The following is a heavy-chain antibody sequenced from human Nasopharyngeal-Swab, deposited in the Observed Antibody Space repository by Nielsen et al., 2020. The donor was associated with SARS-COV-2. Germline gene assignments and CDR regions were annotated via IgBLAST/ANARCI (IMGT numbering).Heavy chain of an antibody. V-gene: IGHV3-7*01. Sequence: GGSLRLSCAASRFTFSSYWMSWVRQAPGKGLEWVANIKQDGSEKYYVDSVKGRFTISRDNAKNSLYLQMNSLRAEDTAVYYCARDSIAAAGTYYYYGMDVWGQGTTVTVSS. D-gene: IGHD6-13*01. CDR2: IKQDGSEK. J-gene: IGHJ6*02. CDR1: RFTFSSYW. CDR3: ARDSIAAAGTYYYYGMDV.